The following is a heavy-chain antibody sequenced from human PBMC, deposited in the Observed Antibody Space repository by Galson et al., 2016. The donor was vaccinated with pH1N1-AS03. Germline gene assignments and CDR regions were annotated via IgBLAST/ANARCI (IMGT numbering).Heavy chain of an antibody. Sequence: SLRLSCAASGFTVSSNYMSWVRQAPGKGLEWVSVIYSGGITYYADSVKGRFTISRDSSKNTLYLQMNSLRAEDTAVYYCARLRVVVVPAALGGSDYFDSCGQGTLVTVSS. CDR1: GFTVSSNY. J-gene: IGHJ4*02. V-gene: IGHV3-53*01. CDR3: ARLRVVVVPAALGGSDYFDS. CDR2: IYSGGIT. D-gene: IGHD2-2*01.